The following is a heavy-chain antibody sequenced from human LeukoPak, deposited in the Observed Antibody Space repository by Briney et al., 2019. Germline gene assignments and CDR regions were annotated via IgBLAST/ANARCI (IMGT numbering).Heavy chain of an antibody. CDR3: ARETEWLIDY. Sequence: PSETLSLTCTVSGGSISSYYWSWIRQPPGEGLEWIGYIYYSGSTNYNTSLKSRVTISVDTSKNQFSLKLSSVTAADTAVYYCARETEWLIDYWGQGTLVTVSS. CDR2: IYYSGST. D-gene: IGHD6-19*01. V-gene: IGHV4-59*01. J-gene: IGHJ4*02. CDR1: GGSISSYY.